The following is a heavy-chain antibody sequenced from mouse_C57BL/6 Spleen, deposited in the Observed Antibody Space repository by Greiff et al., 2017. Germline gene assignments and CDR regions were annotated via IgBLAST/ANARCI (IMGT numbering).Heavy chain of an antibody. V-gene: IGHV1-74*01. CDR1: GYTFTSYW. D-gene: IGHD4-1*01. Sequence: QVQLQQSGAELVKPGASVKVSCKASGYTFTSYWMHWVKQRPGQGLEWIGRIHPSDSDTNYNQKFKGKATLTVDKSSSTAYMQLSSLASEASAVCYCAITLTVGHFDYWGQGTTLTVSS. CDR3: AITLTVGHFDY. J-gene: IGHJ2*01. CDR2: IHPSDSDT.